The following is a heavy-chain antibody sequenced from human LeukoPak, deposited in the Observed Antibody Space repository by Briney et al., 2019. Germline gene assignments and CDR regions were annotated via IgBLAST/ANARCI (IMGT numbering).Heavy chain of an antibody. D-gene: IGHD6-13*01. V-gene: IGHV3-48*01. CDR3: TAQLDAFDI. Sequence: GGSLRLSCAASGFTFSSYSMNWVRQAPGKGLEWVSYISGSSSTIYYADSVKGRFTISRDNAKNSLYLQMNSLRAEDTAVHYCTAQLDAFDIWGQGTMVTVSS. CDR2: ISGSSSTI. J-gene: IGHJ3*02. CDR1: GFTFSSYS.